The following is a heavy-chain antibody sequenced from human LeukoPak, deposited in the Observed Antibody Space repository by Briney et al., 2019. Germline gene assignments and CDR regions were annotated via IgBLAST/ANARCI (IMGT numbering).Heavy chain of an antibody. CDR1: GYTLTELS. J-gene: IGHJ4*02. CDR2: FDPEDGET. Sequence: EASVKVSCKVSGYTLTELSMHWVRQAPGKGLEWMGGFDPEDGETIYAQKFQGRVTMTEDASIDTAYMELSSLRSEDTAVCYCARDEGYFHYWGQGTLVTVSS. CDR3: ARDEGYFHY. V-gene: IGHV1-24*01.